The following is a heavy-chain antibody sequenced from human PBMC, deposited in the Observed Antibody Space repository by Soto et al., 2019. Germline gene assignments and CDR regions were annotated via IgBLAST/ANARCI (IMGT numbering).Heavy chain of an antibody. CDR1: GFSFSTYW. Sequence: EVQLVESGGGLVQPGGSLRLSCAASGFSFSTYWMHWVRQGPGKGLVWVSRIDHDGRSTSYADSVKGRFTISRDNAKNKLSLQMNSLTVEDTGVYYCVRKAGASYMPAEYFQHWGQGTLVTVSS. D-gene: IGHD2-2*01. CDR2: IDHDGRST. CDR3: VRKAGASYMPAEYFQH. J-gene: IGHJ1*01. V-gene: IGHV3-74*01.